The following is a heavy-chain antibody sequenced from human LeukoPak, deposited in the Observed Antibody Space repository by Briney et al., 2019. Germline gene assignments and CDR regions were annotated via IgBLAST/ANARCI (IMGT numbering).Heavy chain of an antibody. J-gene: IGHJ2*01. CDR3: AKGSEENGYFDL. CDR1: GFTFSNFG. V-gene: IGHV3-23*01. D-gene: IGHD6-19*01. Sequence: GGTLRLSCAASGFTFSNFGMSWVRQAPGKGLEWVSGLSGSGDNTYYADSVKGRFTISRDNSKNTLYLQMNSLRAEDTAVYYCAKGSEENGYFDLWGRGTLVTVSS. CDR2: LSGSGDNT.